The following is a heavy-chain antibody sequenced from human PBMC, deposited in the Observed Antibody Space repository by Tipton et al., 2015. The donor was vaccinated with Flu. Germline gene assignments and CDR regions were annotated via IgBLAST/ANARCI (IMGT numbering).Heavy chain of an antibody. CDR2: IYHTGNT. D-gene: IGHD6-19*01. Sequence: TLSLTCDVSGFSIKSGYYWDWIRQPPGRGLEWIGSIYHTGNTLTHPSLRSRATMLVDASKNQFSLRLTSVTAADTAVYYCARHGGDITWGHCSGGTCQWFESWGQGTPVTVSS. CDR1: GFSIKSGYY. CDR3: ARHGGDITWGHCSGGTCQWFES. V-gene: IGHV4-38-2*01. J-gene: IGHJ5*01.